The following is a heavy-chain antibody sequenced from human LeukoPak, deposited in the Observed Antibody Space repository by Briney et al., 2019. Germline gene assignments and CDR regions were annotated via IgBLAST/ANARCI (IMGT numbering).Heavy chain of an antibody. D-gene: IGHD4-17*01. CDR2: ISGSGGST. CDR1: GFTFSSYS. CDR3: AKRVDYGDYSRYFQH. V-gene: IGHV3-23*01. J-gene: IGHJ1*01. Sequence: GGSLRLSCAASGFTFSSYSMNWVRQAPGKGLEWVSAISGSGGSTYYADSVKGRFTISRDNTKNTLYLQMNSLRAEDTAVYYCAKRVDYGDYSRYFQHWGQGTLVTVSS.